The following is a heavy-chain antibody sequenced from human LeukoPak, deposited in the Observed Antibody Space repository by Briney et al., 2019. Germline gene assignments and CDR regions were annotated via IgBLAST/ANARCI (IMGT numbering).Heavy chain of an antibody. CDR2: IYSGGDT. D-gene: IGHD3-22*01. CDR1: GFTVSSNY. V-gene: IGHV3-66*04. CDR3: AGQLGHSGHSY. Sequence: GGSLRLSCAASGFTVSSNYVSWVRQAPGKGLEWVSIIYSGGDTTYADSVKGRFTISRDNSKNTLSLQMNSLRAEDTGVYYCAGQLGHSGHSYWGQGTLVTVSA. J-gene: IGHJ4*02.